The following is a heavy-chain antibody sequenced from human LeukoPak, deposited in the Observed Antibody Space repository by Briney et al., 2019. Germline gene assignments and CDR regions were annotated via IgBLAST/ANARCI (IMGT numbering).Heavy chain of an antibody. CDR3: ARDSSYSSSWYHYYYYYMDV. J-gene: IGHJ6*03. Sequence: PSETLSLTCTVSGGSISSSSYYWGWIRQPPGKGLEWIGSIYYSGSTYYNPSLKSRVTISVDTSKNQFSLKLSSVTAADTAVYYCARDSSYSSSWYHYYYYYMDVWGKGTTVTVSS. CDR1: GGSISSSSYY. D-gene: IGHD6-13*01. V-gene: IGHV4-39*07. CDR2: IYYSGST.